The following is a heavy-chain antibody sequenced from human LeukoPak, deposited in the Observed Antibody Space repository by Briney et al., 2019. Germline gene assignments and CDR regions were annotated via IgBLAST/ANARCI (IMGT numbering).Heavy chain of an antibody. CDR3: ARGESTYFDY. CDR2: INPSGGST. CDR1: GYTFTSYC. Sequence: ASVKVSCKASGYTFTSYCMHWVRHAPGQGLEWMAIINPSGGSTSYSQKFQDRVTMTRDTSTSPVDLELSSLRSEDTAVYYCARGESTYFDYWGQGTLVTVSS. V-gene: IGHV1-46*01. J-gene: IGHJ4*02.